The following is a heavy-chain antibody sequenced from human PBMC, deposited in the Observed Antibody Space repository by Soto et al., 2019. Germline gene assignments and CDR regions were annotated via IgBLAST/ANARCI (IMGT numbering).Heavy chain of an antibody. CDR3: ARDWIRFLEWLSGGFDY. V-gene: IGHV1-3*01. CDR2: INAGNGNT. D-gene: IGHD3-3*01. CDR1: GYTFTSYA. Sequence: GASVKVSCKASGYTFTSYAMHWARQAPGQRLEWMGWINAGNGNTKYSQKFQGRVTITRDTSASTAYMELSSLRSEDTAVYYCARDWIRFLEWLSGGFDYWGQGTLVTVSS. J-gene: IGHJ4*02.